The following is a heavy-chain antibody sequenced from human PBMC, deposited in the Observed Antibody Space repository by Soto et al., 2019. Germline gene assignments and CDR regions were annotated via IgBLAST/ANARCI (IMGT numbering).Heavy chain of an antibody. CDR2: VNPTGGSP. J-gene: IGHJ4*02. CDR1: GYDFTRYF. D-gene: IGHD3-16*02. V-gene: IGHV1-46*03. CDR3: SRDLSPY. Sequence: ASVKVSCKTSGYDFTRYFIHWVRQAPGQGLEWMVKVNPTGGSPTFGQKFQGRVTVTTDTSTSTVYMELSSLRSDDTAVYYCSRDLSPYWGQG.